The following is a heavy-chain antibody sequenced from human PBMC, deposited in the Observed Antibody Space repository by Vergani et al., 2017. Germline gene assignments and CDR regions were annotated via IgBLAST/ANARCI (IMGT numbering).Heavy chain of an antibody. CDR2: INHSGST. CDR1: GGSFSGYY. D-gene: IGHD3-22*01. CDR3: ASSGYYYSLDY. Sequence: QVQLQQWGAGLLKPSETLSLTCAVYGGSFSGYYWSWIRQPPGKGLEWIGEINHSGSTNYNPSLKSRVTISVDTSKNQFSLKLSSVTAAATAVYYCASSGYYYSLDYWGQGTLVTVSS. J-gene: IGHJ4*02. V-gene: IGHV4-34*01.